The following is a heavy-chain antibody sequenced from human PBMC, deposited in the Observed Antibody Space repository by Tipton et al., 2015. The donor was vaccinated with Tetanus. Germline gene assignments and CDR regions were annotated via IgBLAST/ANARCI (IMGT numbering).Heavy chain of an antibody. CDR3: ARHAGAGATIWGTDY. J-gene: IGHJ4*02. Sequence: TLSLTCTVSGGSISSGGYYWSWIRQHPGKGLEWIGYIYYSGSTNSNPSLKSRVTISVDASKNQFSLELTSVTAADTAVYYCARHAGAGATIWGTDYWGQGTLVTVSS. CDR1: GGSISSGGYY. D-gene: IGHD3-9*01. CDR2: IYYSGST. V-gene: IGHV4-31*03.